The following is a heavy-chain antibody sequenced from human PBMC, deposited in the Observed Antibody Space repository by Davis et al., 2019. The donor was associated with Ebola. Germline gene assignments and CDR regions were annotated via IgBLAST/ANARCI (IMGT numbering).Heavy chain of an antibody. CDR2: IYSGGST. Sequence: PGGSLRLSCAASGFTVSSNYMSWVRQAPGKGLEWVSVIYSGGSTYYADSVKGRFTISRDNSKNTLYLQMNSLRAEDTAVYYCARTHYDFWSGYYSYWGQGTLVTVSS. CDR3: ARTHYDFWSGYYSY. D-gene: IGHD3-3*01. J-gene: IGHJ4*02. V-gene: IGHV3-53*01. CDR1: GFTVSSNY.